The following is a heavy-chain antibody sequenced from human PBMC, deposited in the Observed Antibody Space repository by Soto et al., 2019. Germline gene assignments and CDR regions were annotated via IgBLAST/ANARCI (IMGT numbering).Heavy chain of an antibody. Sequence: PADSLKISYKGAGDSCANYCDGCVPKMLGKGLEWMVIIYPGDSDTRYSPSFQGQVTISADKSISTAYLQWSSLKASDTAMYYCARRKIGARLGGGAAFDIWGQGTMVTVS. CDR1: GDSCANYC. V-gene: IGHV5-51*01. D-gene: IGHD6-6*01. CDR2: IYPGDSDT. CDR3: ARRKIGARLGGGAAFDI. J-gene: IGHJ3*02.